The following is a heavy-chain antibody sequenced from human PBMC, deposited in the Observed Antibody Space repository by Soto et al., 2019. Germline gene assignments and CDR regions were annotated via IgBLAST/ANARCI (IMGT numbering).Heavy chain of an antibody. D-gene: IGHD3-22*01. CDR2: LVVILGST. J-gene: IGHJ4*02. V-gene: IGHV1-69*01. CDR3: ASGYYDSSGYSIDY. Sequence: QVRLVQSGAEVKKPGSSVKVSCKSSGGTFSSFAFSWVRQAPGEGLEWMGGLVVILGSTNYAQKFEGRVTITADEGSSTAYMEVSGLRSEDTAVYFCASGYYDSSGYSIDYWGQGTQVTVST. CDR1: GGTFSSFA.